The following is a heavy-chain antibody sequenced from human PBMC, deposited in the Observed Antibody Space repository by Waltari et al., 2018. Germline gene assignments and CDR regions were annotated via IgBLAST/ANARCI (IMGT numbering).Heavy chain of an antibody. CDR3: ARDGSLGCSGGSCYYDAFDI. D-gene: IGHD2-15*01. CDR2: ISSSSSTI. V-gene: IGHV3-48*04. Sequence: VHLVESGGGLVQPGGSLRLSCAASGFTFSTYSMNWVRQAPGKGLEWVSHISSSSSTIYYADSVKGRFTISRDNAKNSLYLQMNSLRAEDTAVFYCARDGSLGCSGGSCYYDAFDIWGQGTMVTVSS. J-gene: IGHJ3*02. CDR1: GFTFSTYS.